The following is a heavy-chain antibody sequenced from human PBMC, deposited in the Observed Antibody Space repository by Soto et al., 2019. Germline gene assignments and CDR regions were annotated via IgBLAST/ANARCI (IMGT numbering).Heavy chain of an antibody. Sequence: QITLKESGPTLVKPTQTLTLTCTFYGFSLSTSGVGVGWIRQPPGKALEWLALIYWDDDKRYSPSLKSRLTTTKDTSKNQVVLTMTNMDSVDTATSYCAHKGSYYDFWTGYHRNNWFDPWGHGTLVTVSS. D-gene: IGHD3-3*01. CDR3: AHKGSYYDFWTGYHRNNWFDP. CDR2: IYWDDDK. V-gene: IGHV2-5*02. J-gene: IGHJ5*02. CDR1: GFSLSTSGVG.